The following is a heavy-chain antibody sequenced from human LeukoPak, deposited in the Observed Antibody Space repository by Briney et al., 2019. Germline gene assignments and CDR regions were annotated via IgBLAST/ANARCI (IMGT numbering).Heavy chain of an antibody. V-gene: IGHV3-21*01. Sequence: AGGSLRLSCAASGFTFSSYSMNWVRQTPGKGLEWVSSISSSSSYIYYADSPKGRFTISRDNAKNSLYPQMNSLRAEDTAVYYCARDASVRGASDYWGQGTLVTVSS. D-gene: IGHD3-10*01. CDR3: ARDASVRGASDY. J-gene: IGHJ4*02. CDR1: GFTFSSYS. CDR2: ISSSSSYI.